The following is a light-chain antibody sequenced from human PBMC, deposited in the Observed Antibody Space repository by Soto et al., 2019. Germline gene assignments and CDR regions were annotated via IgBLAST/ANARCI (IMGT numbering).Light chain of an antibody. Sequence: DGVMTQFPLSLSVTPGEPASISCRSSQSLLHSDGYNYLDWYVQKPGQSPQLLIYLGSNRASGVPDGCSGSGSGTDFTLKISRVEAEDVGVYYCMQALQIRVEFGQGTKVEIK. J-gene: IGKJ1*01. V-gene: IGKV2-28*01. CDR1: QSLLHSDGYNY. CDR3: MQALQIRVE. CDR2: LGS.